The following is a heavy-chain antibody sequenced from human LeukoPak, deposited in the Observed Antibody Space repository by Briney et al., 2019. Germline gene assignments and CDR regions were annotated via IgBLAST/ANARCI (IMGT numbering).Heavy chain of an antibody. V-gene: IGHV1-46*01. CDR2: INPSGGST. Sequence: GASVKVSCKASGYTFTSYYMHWVRQAPGQGLEWMGIINPSGGSTSYAQKFQGRVTMTRDMSTSTVYMELSSLRSEDTAVYYCARDTTSGSYYGAFDIWGQGTMVTVSS. D-gene: IGHD1-26*01. J-gene: IGHJ3*02. CDR3: ARDTTSGSYYGAFDI. CDR1: GYTFTSYY.